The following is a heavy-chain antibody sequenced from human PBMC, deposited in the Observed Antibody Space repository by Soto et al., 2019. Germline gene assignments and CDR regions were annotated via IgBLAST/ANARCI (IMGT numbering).Heavy chain of an antibody. J-gene: IGHJ6*02. D-gene: IGHD3-10*01. CDR1: GFTVNSNY. V-gene: IGHV3-53*02. CDR2: MYSGGTT. CDR3: ARVGDYQYYYNGMDV. Sequence: EVQLVETGGGLIQPGGSLRLSCAVSGFTVNSNYMSWVRQAPGKGLEWVAVMYSGGTTHYADSAKGRLTTSRDISKNTLYLQMNSLRVEDTAVYYCARVGDYQYYYNGMDVWGQGTTVTVSS.